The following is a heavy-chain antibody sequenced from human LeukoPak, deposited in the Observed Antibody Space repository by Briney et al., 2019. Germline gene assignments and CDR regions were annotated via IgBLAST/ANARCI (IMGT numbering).Heavy chain of an antibody. V-gene: IGHV3-74*01. Sequence: PGGSLRLSCAASGFTFSSYWMHWVRQAPGKGLAWVSRINSDGSSTTYADSVKGRFTISRDNAKNTLYLQMNSLRAEDTAVYYCARDYGDYKFDYWGQGTLVTVSS. J-gene: IGHJ4*02. CDR2: INSDGSST. CDR1: GFTFSSYW. D-gene: IGHD4-17*01. CDR3: ARDYGDYKFDY.